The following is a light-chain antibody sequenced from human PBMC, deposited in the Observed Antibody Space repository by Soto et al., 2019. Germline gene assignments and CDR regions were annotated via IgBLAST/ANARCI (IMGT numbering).Light chain of an antibody. V-gene: IGKV3-20*01. CDR1: KTVRSSY. Sequence: IFLTQSPGSLSLSSGERATLSCRASKTVRSSYLAWYQQRPGQPPKLLIYSAFNRAIGTPDRFRGSESGRDYNITISRLDPEDSAVYYCQQYGDSITFGGGTKVEI. CDR3: QQYGDSIT. J-gene: IGKJ4*01. CDR2: SAF.